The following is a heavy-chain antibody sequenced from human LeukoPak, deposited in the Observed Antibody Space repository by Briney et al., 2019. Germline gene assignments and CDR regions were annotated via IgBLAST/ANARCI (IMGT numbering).Heavy chain of an antibody. CDR2: ISYDGSNK. V-gene: IGHV3-30*04. Sequence: GGSLRLSCAASGFTFSSYAMHWVRQAPGKGLEWVAVISYDGSNKYYADSVKGRFTISRDNSKNTLYLQMNSLRAEDTAVYYCASDERASTVPGFDYWGQGTLVTVSS. D-gene: IGHD4-17*01. CDR1: GFTFSSYA. CDR3: ASDERASTVPGFDY. J-gene: IGHJ4*02.